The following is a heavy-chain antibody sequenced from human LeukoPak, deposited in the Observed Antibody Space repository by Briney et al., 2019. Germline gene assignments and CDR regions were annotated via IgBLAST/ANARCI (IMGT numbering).Heavy chain of an antibody. J-gene: IGHJ4*02. D-gene: IGHD6-13*01. CDR2: INHSGST. CDR1: GGSFSGYY. V-gene: IGHV4-34*01. Sequence: SETLSLTCAVYGGSFSGYYWSWISQPPGKGLEWIGEINHSGSTNYNPSLKSRVTISVDTSKNQFSLKLSSVTAADTAVYYCARDIIAAAGTLGYWGQGTLVTVSS. CDR3: ARDIIAAAGTLGY.